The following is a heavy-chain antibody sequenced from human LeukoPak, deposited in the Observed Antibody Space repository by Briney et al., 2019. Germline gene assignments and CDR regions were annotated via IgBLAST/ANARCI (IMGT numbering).Heavy chain of an antibody. CDR1: GYSFTSYW. CDR2: IYPGDPDT. D-gene: IGHD2-21*02. Sequence: GESLKISCKGSGYSFTSYWIGWVRQMPGKGLEWMGIIYPGDPDTRYSPSFQGQVTISADKSISTAYLQWSSLKASDTAMYYCARLGVAYCGGDCHLGYFDYWGQGTLVTVSS. CDR3: ARLGVAYCGGDCHLGYFDY. V-gene: IGHV5-51*01. J-gene: IGHJ4*02.